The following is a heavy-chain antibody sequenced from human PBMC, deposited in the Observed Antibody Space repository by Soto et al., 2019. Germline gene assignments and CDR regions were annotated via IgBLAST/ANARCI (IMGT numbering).Heavy chain of an antibody. CDR1: GGSFSGYY. CDR2: INHSGST. CDR3: ARRRDGYNYDY. D-gene: IGHD5-12*01. J-gene: IGHJ4*02. Sequence: SETLSLTCAVYGGSFSGYYWSWIRQPPGKGLEWIGEINHSGSTNYNPSLKSRVTISVDASKNQFSLKLSSVTAADTAVYYCARRRDGYNYDYWGQGTLVTVSS. V-gene: IGHV4-34*01.